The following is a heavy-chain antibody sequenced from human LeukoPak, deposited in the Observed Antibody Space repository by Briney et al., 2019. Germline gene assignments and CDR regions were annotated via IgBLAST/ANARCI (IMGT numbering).Heavy chain of an antibody. CDR2: ISVSGSII. Sequence: PGGSLRLSCAASRFTFSSYTMNWVRQAPGKGLEWASYISVSGSIIYYTDSVKGRFTISRDNAKNSLYLQMNSLRDEDAAVYYCAAGIGLEYWGQGTLVTVSS. CDR1: RFTFSSYT. CDR3: AAGIGLEY. J-gene: IGHJ4*02. V-gene: IGHV3-48*02. D-gene: IGHD6-13*01.